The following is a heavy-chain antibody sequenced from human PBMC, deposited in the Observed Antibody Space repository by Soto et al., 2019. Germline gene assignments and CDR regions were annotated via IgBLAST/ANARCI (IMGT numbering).Heavy chain of an antibody. CDR1: GGSFSGYD. CDR3: ARGLRYCSSTSCYKN. V-gene: IGHV4-34*01. J-gene: IGHJ4*02. D-gene: IGHD2-2*02. Sequence: SETLCLTCAVYGGSFSGYDGSWIRQPPGKGLEWIGEINHSGSTNYNPSLKSRVTISVDTSKNQFSLKLSSVTAADTAVYYCARGLRYCSSTSCYKNWGQGTLVTVSS. CDR2: INHSGST.